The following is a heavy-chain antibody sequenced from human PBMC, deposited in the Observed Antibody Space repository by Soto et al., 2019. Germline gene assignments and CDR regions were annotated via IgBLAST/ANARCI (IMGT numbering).Heavy chain of an antibody. CDR1: GGSFTGHF. CDR3: ARAKFESTGWHQFDI. D-gene: IGHD7-27*01. J-gene: IGHJ4*02. CDR2: VSHGGNT. Sequence: SETLSLTCTVSGGSFTGHFWSWVRQPPGKGLEWIGEVSHGGNTKYYPSLRSRVTLPVDSSKNQISLALTSVTAADTAVYYCARAKFESTGWHQFDIWGQGTLVTVSS. V-gene: IGHV4-34*01.